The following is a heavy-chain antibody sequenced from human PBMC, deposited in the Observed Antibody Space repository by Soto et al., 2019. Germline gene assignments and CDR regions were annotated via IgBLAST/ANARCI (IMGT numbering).Heavy chain of an antibody. J-gene: IGHJ2*01. D-gene: IGHD2-2*01. V-gene: IGHV3-7*03. Sequence: PGGSLILSCAASGFTFSSYWMSWVRQAPGKGLEWVANIKQDGTDKYYMDSVKGRFIMSRDNAKNSLYLQMNSLRAEDTAVYYCARAPSAWYFDLWGRGTLVTVSS. CDR3: ARAPSAWYFDL. CDR2: IKQDGTDK. CDR1: GFTFSSYW.